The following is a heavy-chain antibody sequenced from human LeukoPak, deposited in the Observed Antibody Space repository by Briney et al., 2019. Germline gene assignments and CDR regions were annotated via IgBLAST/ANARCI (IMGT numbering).Heavy chain of an antibody. D-gene: IGHD6-19*01. V-gene: IGHV3-33*06. Sequence: GGSLRLSCAASGCTFSSYGMHWVRQAPGKGLEWVAVIWYDGSNKYYADSVKGRFTISRDNSKNTLSLHMNSLRAEDTAVYYCAKTMEQWLGNWFDPWGQGTLVTVSS. CDR2: IWYDGSNK. J-gene: IGHJ5*02. CDR3: AKTMEQWLGNWFDP. CDR1: GCTFSSYG.